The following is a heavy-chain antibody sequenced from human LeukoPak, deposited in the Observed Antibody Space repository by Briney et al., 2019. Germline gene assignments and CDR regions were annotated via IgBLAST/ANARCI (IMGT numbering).Heavy chain of an antibody. J-gene: IGHJ6*02. Sequence: SETLSLTCAVYGGXFSGYYWSWIRQPPGKGLEWIGQINHSGSTNYNPSLKSRVNISVDTSENQFSLKLGSVTAADTAVYYCPRGSGYYYGMDVWGQGTTVTVSS. D-gene: IGHD3-10*01. CDR2: INHSGST. V-gene: IGHV4-34*01. CDR1: GGXFSGYY. CDR3: PRGSGYYYGMDV.